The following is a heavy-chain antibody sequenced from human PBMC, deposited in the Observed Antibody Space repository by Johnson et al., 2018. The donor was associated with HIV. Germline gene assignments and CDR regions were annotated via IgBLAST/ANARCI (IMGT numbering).Heavy chain of an antibody. CDR3: ARERRGLIVGGLDAFDI. V-gene: IGHV3-30*04. CDR2: ISYDGSNK. Sequence: VHLVESGGGVVQPGRSLRLSCAASGFTFSSYAMHWVRQAPGKGLELVAVISYDGSNKYYADSVKGRFTISRDNSKNTLYLQMNSLRAEDTAVYYCARERRGLIVGGLDAFDIWGQGTMVTVSS. CDR1: GFTFSSYA. J-gene: IGHJ3*02. D-gene: IGHD1-26*01.